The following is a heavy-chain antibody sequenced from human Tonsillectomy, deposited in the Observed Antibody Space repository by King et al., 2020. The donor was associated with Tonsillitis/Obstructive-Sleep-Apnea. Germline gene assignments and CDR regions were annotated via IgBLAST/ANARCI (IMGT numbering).Heavy chain of an antibody. CDR2: IIPIFGTA. CDR3: ARGRGYCSSTSCLDWFDP. J-gene: IGHJ5*02. D-gene: IGHD2-2*01. Sequence: QLVQSGAEVKKPGSSVKVSCKASGGTFSSYTINWVRQAPGQGLEWMGGIIPIFGTANYAQKFQGRVTITADESTSTAYMELSRLRYEDTVVYYCARGRGYCSSTSCLDWFDPWGQGTLVTVSS. CDR1: GGTFSSYT. V-gene: IGHV1-69*01.